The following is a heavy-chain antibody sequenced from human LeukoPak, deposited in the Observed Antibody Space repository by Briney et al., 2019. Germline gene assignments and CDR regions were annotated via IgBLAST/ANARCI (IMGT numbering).Heavy chain of an antibody. CDR1: GFTFSGYW. CDR2: INSDGSTT. J-gene: IGHJ4*02. V-gene: IGHV3-74*01. CDR3: ARGKEWLFPIDF. Sequence: GGSLRLSCAASGFTFSGYWMHWVRQAPGKGLVWVSRINSDGSTTSYADSVKGRFTSSRDNAKNTLYLQMNSLTAEDTAVYYCARGKEWLFPIDFWGQGTLVTVSS. D-gene: IGHD3-3*01.